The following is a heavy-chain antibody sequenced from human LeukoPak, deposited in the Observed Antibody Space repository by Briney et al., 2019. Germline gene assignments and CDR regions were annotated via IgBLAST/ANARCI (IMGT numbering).Heavy chain of an antibody. CDR3: ARDSFYYDFSGNYRESIMDGSVDN. CDR2: IWYDGSNK. Sequence: GRSLRLSCAASGFTFSSYGMHWVRQASGKGLEWVAVIWYDGSNKYFADSVKGRFTISRDNSKNTLYLQMNSLGAEDTAVYYCARDSFYYDFSGNYRESIMDGSVDNWGQGTLVTVSS. V-gene: IGHV3-33*08. J-gene: IGHJ4*02. D-gene: IGHD3-22*01. CDR1: GFTFSSYG.